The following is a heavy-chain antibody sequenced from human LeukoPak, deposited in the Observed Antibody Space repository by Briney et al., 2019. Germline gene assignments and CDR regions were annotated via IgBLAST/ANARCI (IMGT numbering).Heavy chain of an antibody. CDR1: GASISSSSYY. Sequence: SETLSLTCTVSGASISSSSYYWGWIRQPPGKGLEWIGSIYYSGSTYYNPSLKSRVTISVDTSRYQFSLKLSSVTAADTALYYCARRAYSSGHDYMDVWGKGTTVTISS. CDR3: ARRAYSSGHDYMDV. CDR2: IYYSGST. V-gene: IGHV4-39*07. D-gene: IGHD6-25*01. J-gene: IGHJ6*03.